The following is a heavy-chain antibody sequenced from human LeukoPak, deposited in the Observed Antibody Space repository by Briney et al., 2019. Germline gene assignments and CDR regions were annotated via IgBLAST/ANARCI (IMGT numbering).Heavy chain of an antibody. V-gene: IGHV3-30*18. CDR2: ISYDGSNK. J-gene: IGHJ4*02. CDR3: AKGNSGSFKYYFDY. D-gene: IGHD3-10*01. Sequence: GGSLRLSCAASGFTFSSYGMHWVRQAPGKGLEWVAVISYDGSNKYYADSVKGRFTISRDNSKNTLYLQMNSLRAEDTAVYYCAKGNSGSFKYYFDYWGQGTLVTVSS. CDR1: GFTFSSYG.